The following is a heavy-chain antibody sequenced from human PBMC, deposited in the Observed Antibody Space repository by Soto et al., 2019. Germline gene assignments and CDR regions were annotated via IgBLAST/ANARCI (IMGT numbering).Heavy chain of an antibody. J-gene: IGHJ6*03. CDR3: ARGRYIWGTYEDYYYMDV. V-gene: IGHV4-39*01. CDR2: IYYSGST. Sequence: SETLSLTCTVSGGSISNNNYYWGWIRQPPGKGLEWIGTIYYSGSTYYNPSLKSRVTVSVDTSKNLFSLKLSSVTAADTAKYYCARGRYIWGTYEDYYYMDVWGKGTTVTVSS. CDR1: GGSISNNNYY. D-gene: IGHD3-16*01.